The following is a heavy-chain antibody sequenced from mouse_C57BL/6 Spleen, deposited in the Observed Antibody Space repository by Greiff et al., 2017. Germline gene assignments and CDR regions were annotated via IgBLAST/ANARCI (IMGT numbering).Heavy chain of an antibody. V-gene: IGHV1-80*01. J-gene: IGHJ3*01. CDR2: IYPGDGDT. Sequence: VQLQQSGAELVKPGASVKISCKASGYAFSSYWMNWVKQRPGKGLEWIGQIYPGDGDTNYNGKFKGKATLTADKSSSTAYMQLSSLTSEDSAVYFCAREGNDYDEFAYWGQGTLVTVSA. CDR3: AREGNDYDEFAY. D-gene: IGHD2-4*01. CDR1: GYAFSSYW.